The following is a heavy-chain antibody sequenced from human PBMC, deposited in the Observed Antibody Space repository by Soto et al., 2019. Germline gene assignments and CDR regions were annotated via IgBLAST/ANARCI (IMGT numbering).Heavy chain of an antibody. J-gene: IGHJ4*02. CDR1: GFTFSSYE. CDR2: ISSSDSTI. D-gene: IGHD3-22*01. Sequence: EVQLVESGGGLVQPGGSLRLSCAASGFTFSSYEMNWVRQAPWKGLEWVSYISSSDSTIYYADSVKGRFTISRDNAKKSLYLQMNSLRAEDTAVYYCARAGWDGYYSFDYWGQGTLVTVSS. CDR3: ARAGWDGYYSFDY. V-gene: IGHV3-48*03.